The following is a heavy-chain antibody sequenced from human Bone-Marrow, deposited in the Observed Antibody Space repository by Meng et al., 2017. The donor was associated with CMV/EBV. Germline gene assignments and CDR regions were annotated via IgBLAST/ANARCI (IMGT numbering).Heavy chain of an antibody. V-gene: IGHV4-39*07. Sequence: ESLKISCAASGFTFSSYSMNWVRQAPGKGLEWIGSIYYSGSTYYNPSLKSRVTISVDTSKNHFSLKLSSVTAADTAVYYCARHLYDFWSGSSPGDPFYFDYWGQGTLVTVSS. J-gene: IGHJ4*02. CDR2: IYYSGST. D-gene: IGHD3-3*01. CDR3: ARHLYDFWSGSSPGDPFYFDY. CDR1: GFTFSSYS.